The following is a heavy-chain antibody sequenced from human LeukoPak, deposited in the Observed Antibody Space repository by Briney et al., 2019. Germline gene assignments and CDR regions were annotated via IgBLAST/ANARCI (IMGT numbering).Heavy chain of an antibody. D-gene: IGHD6-13*01. Sequence: GGSLRLSCAASGFTFSSYEMNWVRQAPGKGLEWVSYISSSGSTIYYADSVKGRFTISRDNAKNSLYLQMNSLRAEDTAVYYCATEGFVVAAAGHVGFFQHWGQGTLVTVSS. CDR3: ATEGFVVAAAGHVGFFQH. V-gene: IGHV3-48*03. J-gene: IGHJ1*01. CDR2: ISSSGSTI. CDR1: GFTFSSYE.